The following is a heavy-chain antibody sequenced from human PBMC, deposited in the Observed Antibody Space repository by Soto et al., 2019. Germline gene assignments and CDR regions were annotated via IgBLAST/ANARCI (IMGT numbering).Heavy chain of an antibody. CDR1: GYTFTTYR. Sequence: EVQLVQSGAEVKKPGESLKISCKGSGYTFTTYRIAWIRQMPGKGLEWMGIIYPGDSETRYSPSFQGQVTISADKSKTTAYLQWSGLRASDTSMYYCARQRIEAAFDAFDIWGQGTMVTVSS. CDR2: IYPGDSET. J-gene: IGHJ3*02. V-gene: IGHV5-51*03. CDR3: ARQRIEAAFDAFDI. D-gene: IGHD6-13*01.